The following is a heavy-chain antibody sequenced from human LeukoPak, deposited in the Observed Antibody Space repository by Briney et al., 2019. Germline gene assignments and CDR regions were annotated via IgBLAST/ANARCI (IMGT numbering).Heavy chain of an antibody. Sequence: TSETLSLTCTVSGGSISSYYWSWIRQPAGKGLEWIGRNYTSGSTNYNPSLKSRVTMSVDTSKNQFSLKLSSVTAADTAVYYCARGPRYCSSTRCPLNPWGQGTLVTVSS. V-gene: IGHV4-4*07. CDR2: NYTSGST. J-gene: IGHJ5*02. CDR3: ARGPRYCSSTRCPLNP. CDR1: GGSISSYY. D-gene: IGHD2-2*01.